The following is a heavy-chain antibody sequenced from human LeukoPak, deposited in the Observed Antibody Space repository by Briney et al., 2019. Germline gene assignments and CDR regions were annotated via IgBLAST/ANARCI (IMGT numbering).Heavy chain of an antibody. CDR3: ARDPARLGFEDY. D-gene: IGHD3-9*01. Sequence: GGSLRLSCAASGFTFSSYSMNWVRQAPGKGLEWVSSISSSSSYIYYADSVKGRFTISRDNAKNSLYLQMNSLRAEDTAVYYCARDPARLGFEDYWGQRTLVTVSS. V-gene: IGHV3-21*01. CDR1: GFTFSSYS. J-gene: IGHJ4*02. CDR2: ISSSSSYI.